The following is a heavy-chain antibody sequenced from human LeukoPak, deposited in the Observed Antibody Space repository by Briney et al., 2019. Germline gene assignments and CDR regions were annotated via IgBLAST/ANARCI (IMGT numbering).Heavy chain of an antibody. Sequence: PSETLSLTCTVSGGSISSYYWSWIRQPPGKGLEWIGYIYYSGSTNYNPSLKSRVTISVDTSKNQFSLKLSSVTAADTAVYYCARGRKQWLVYYYYYYMDVWGKGTTVTVSS. J-gene: IGHJ6*03. CDR3: ARGRKQWLVYYYYYYMDV. CDR2: IYYSGST. V-gene: IGHV4-59*01. D-gene: IGHD6-19*01. CDR1: GGSISSYY.